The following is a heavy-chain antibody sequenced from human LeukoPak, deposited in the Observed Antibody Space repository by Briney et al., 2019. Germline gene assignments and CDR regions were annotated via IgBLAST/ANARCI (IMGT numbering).Heavy chain of an antibody. Sequence: PSETLSLICTVSGDSVGRDFWSWIRQPPGKGLEWVGYVYSSGTTNYSPSLKSRVTISLDTSNNEVSLELSSVTAADTAVYYCARHGKTWFGEYHRPYKWFDLWGQGTLVSVSS. V-gene: IGHV4-59*08. CDR1: GDSVGRDF. CDR2: VYSSGTT. J-gene: IGHJ5*02. CDR3: ARHGKTWFGEYHRPYKWFDL. D-gene: IGHD3-10*01.